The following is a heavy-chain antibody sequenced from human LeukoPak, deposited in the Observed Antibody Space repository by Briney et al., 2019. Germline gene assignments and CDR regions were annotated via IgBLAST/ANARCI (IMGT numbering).Heavy chain of an antibody. CDR3: ARDSYPYYYDSSGYDY. J-gene: IGHJ4*02. CDR2: MNPNSGNT. Sequence: GASVKVSCKASGYTFTSYDINWVRQATGQGLEWMGWMNPNSGNTGYAQKFQGRVTMTRNTSISTAYMELSSLRSEDTAVYYCARDSYPYYYDSSGYDYWGQGTLVTVSS. D-gene: IGHD3-22*01. V-gene: IGHV1-8*01. CDR1: GYTFTSYD.